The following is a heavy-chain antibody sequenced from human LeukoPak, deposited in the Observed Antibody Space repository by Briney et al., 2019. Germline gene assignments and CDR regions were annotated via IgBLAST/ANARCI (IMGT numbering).Heavy chain of an antibody. J-gene: IGHJ3*02. CDR1: GGSISSYY. D-gene: IGHD3-22*01. CDR3: ARDSSGYYYDAFDI. V-gene: IGHV4-59*01. Sequence: SETLSLTCTVSGGSISSYYWSWIRQPPGKGLEWIGYIYYSGSTNCNPSLKSRVTISVDTSKNQFSLKLSSVTAADTAVYYCARDSSGYYYDAFDIWGQGTMVTVSS. CDR2: IYYSGST.